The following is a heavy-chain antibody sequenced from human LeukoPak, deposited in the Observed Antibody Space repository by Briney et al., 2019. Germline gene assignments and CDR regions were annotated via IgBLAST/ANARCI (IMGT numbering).Heavy chain of an antibody. Sequence: GGSLSHSCAASGFTFSDYYMIWIRQAPGKGREWVSYISSSGSTTYYTDSVKGRFTISRDNAKNSLYLQMNSLRAEDTAVYYCTRGGRGRYGPSADYWGQGTLVTVSS. V-gene: IGHV3-11*01. CDR2: ISSSGSTT. CDR1: GFTFSDYY. D-gene: IGHD6-19*01. CDR3: TRGGRGRYGPSADY. J-gene: IGHJ4*02.